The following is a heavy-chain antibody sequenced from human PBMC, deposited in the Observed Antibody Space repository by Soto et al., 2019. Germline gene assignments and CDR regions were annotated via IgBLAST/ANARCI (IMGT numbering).Heavy chain of an antibody. V-gene: IGHV1-46*01. J-gene: IGHJ6*02. CDR1: GYTFTSYY. D-gene: IGHD6-13*01. Sequence: GASVKVSCKASGYTFTSYYMHWVRQAPGQGLEWMGIINPSGGSTSYAQKFQGRVNMTRDTSTSTVYMELSSLRSEDTALYYCARDPPSNDIAAAGYYGMDVWGQGTTVTVSS. CDR3: ARDPPSNDIAAAGYYGMDV. CDR2: INPSGGST.